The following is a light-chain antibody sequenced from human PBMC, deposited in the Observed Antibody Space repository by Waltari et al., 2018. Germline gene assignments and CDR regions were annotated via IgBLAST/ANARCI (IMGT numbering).Light chain of an antibody. CDR2: EGR. Sequence: QSALTQPASVSGSPGQSITISCTGTSSDVGSYNLVSWYQQHPGKAPKVIIYEGRKRPSGVSNRFSGSKSGTTASLTISGLQAEDEADYYCCSYAGSDSWVFGGGTKLTVL. V-gene: IGLV2-23*01. CDR1: SSDVGSYNL. CDR3: CSYAGSDSWV. J-gene: IGLJ3*02.